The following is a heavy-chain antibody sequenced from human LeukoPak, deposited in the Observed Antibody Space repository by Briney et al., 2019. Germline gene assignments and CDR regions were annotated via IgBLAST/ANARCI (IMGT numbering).Heavy chain of an antibody. J-gene: IGHJ4*02. D-gene: IGHD3-22*01. CDR2: ISGSGGST. Sequence: GGSLRLSCAASGLTFSTYSMNWVRQAPGKGLEWVSAISGSGGSTYYADSVKGRFTISRDNSKNTLYLQMNSLRAEDTAVYYCATSPNPLYYYDSSGWTDYWGQGTLVTVSS. CDR3: ATSPNPLYYYDSSGWTDY. CDR1: GLTFSTYS. V-gene: IGHV3-23*01.